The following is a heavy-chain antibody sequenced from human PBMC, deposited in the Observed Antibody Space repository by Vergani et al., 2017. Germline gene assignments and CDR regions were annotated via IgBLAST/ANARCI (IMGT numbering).Heavy chain of an antibody. CDR3: GRGSDNYN. CDR1: GFTLSSHA. CDR2: IKNTGDST. J-gene: IGHJ4*02. Sequence: EVQLLQSEGAVVQPGGSLRLSCVASGFTLSSHAMSWVRQGHVQGLEWVSNIKNTGDSTHYAASVKGRFTISRDNSKNTLYLPMNSLRVEDTTVYYCGRGSDNYNWGQGTLVTVSS. D-gene: IGHD5-24*01. V-gene: IGHV3-23*01.